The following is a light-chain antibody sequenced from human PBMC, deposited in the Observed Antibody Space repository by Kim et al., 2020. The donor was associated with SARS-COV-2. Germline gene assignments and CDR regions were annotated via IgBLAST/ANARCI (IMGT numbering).Light chain of an antibody. V-gene: IGLV2-14*04. CDR2: AVS. CDR1: SSDNGDYKC. J-gene: IGLJ3*02. Sequence: SITISFAGSSSDNGDYKCVSWYQQHPGKAPKLIISAVSDRPSGISNRFSGSKSGNTASLTISRLQAEDEADYYCSSYTRSGTLYVVFGGGTQLTVL. CDR3: SSYTRSGTLYVV.